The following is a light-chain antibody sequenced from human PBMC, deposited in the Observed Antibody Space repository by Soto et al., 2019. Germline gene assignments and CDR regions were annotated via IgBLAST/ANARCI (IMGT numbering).Light chain of an antibody. Sequence: EIVLTQSPGTLSFTPGERATLSCRASQSVSNNYLAWYQQKPGQAPRLLIYGASTRATGIPARFSGSGSGTEFTLTISSLQSEDFAVYYCQQYNNWPLTFGQGTKVDIK. V-gene: IGKV3-15*01. J-gene: IGKJ1*01. CDR3: QQYNNWPLT. CDR2: GAS. CDR1: QSVSNN.